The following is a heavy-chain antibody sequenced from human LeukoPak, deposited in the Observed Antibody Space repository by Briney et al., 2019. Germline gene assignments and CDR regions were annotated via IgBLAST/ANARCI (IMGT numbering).Heavy chain of an antibody. CDR1: GFAFNNYV. J-gene: IGHJ4*02. Sequence: GGSLRLSCAASGFAFNNYVMSWVRQAPGKGLEWVSSISGSGGSTYYTDSVKGRFTISRDNSKNTLYLQMNSLRDEDTALYYCAKAGIGVVGYFDYWGQGTLVTVSS. CDR3: AKAGIGVVGYFDY. V-gene: IGHV3-23*01. D-gene: IGHD6-19*01. CDR2: ISGSGGST.